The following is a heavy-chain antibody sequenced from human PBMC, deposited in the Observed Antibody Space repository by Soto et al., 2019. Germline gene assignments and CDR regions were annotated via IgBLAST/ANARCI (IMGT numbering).Heavy chain of an antibody. CDR2: ISGSGGST. D-gene: IGHD6-13*01. CDR3: AKDPVRSIAAAGRISYYYYGMDV. Sequence: EVQLLESGGGLVQPGGSLRLSCAASGFTFSSYAMSWVRQAPGKGLEWVSAISGSGGSTYYADSVKGRFTISRDNSKNTLYLQMNSLRAEDTAVYYCAKDPVRSIAAAGRISYYYYGMDVWGQGTTVTVSS. J-gene: IGHJ6*02. CDR1: GFTFSSYA. V-gene: IGHV3-23*01.